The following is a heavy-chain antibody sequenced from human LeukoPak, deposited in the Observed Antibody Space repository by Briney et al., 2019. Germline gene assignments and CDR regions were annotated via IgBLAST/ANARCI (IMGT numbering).Heavy chain of an antibody. CDR2: ISGSGAGT. J-gene: IGHJ4*02. Sequence: GGSLRLSCAASGFTFSNYAMSWVRQAPGKGLEWVPAISGSGAGTYYADSVKGRFTISRDNSKNTLYLQMNSLRAEDTAIYYCAKINNIAAAGTFDYWGQGTLVTVSS. D-gene: IGHD6-13*01. CDR1: GFTFSNYA. CDR3: AKINNIAAAGTFDY. V-gene: IGHV3-23*01.